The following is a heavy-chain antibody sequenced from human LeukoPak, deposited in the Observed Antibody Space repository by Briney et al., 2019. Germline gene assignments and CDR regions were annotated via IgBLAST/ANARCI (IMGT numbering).Heavy chain of an antibody. CDR1: GGSFNGYY. CDR2: INHSGST. J-gene: IGHJ4*02. V-gene: IGHV4-34*01. D-gene: IGHD4-23*01. CDR3: ASGRRWSDY. Sequence: SETLSLTCAVYGGSFNGYYWSWIRQPPGKGLEWIGEINHSGSTNYNPSLKSRVTISVDTSKNQFSLKLSSVTAADTAVYYCASGRRWSDYWGQGTLVTVSS.